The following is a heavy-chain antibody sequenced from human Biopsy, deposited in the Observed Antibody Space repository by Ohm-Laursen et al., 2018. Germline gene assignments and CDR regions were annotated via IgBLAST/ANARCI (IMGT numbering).Heavy chain of an antibody. CDR3: ARTPGKAVAGRFLDL. CDR2: LYRSGGS. CDR1: GGSTNDYF. D-gene: IGHD6-19*01. Sequence: SETLSLTCSVSGGSTNDYFWSWIRQPAGETLEWIGRLYRSGGSSYNPSLKSRISMSMDTSNNQFSLTLTSVTAADTAVYYCARTPGKAVAGRFLDLWGRGTLVTVSS. J-gene: IGHJ2*01. V-gene: IGHV4-4*07.